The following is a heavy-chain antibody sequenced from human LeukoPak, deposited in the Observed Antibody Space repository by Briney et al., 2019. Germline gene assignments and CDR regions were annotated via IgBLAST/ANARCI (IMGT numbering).Heavy chain of an antibody. J-gene: IGHJ4*02. CDR2: ISGRADST. V-gene: IGHV3-23*01. Sequence: GGSLRLSCAASGFVFSNYAMSWVRQAPGRGLEWVPTISGRADSTYSADSVRGRFTIHRDSYKNTLSLQMDSLRAEDTAVYYCARSPLIRESYGDKIVKFDYWGQGTLVTVSS. CDR3: ARSPLIRESYGDKIVKFDY. CDR1: GFVFSNYA. D-gene: IGHD4-17*01.